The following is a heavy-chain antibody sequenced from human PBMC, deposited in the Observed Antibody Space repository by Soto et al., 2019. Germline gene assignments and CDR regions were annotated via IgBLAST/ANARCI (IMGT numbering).Heavy chain of an antibody. CDR2: IDTNGDT. D-gene: IGHD2-8*01. CDR3: ARGTVYYCPNDKCGFFFDH. Sequence: QVQLQESGSGLLNPSQTLSLDCSVSGDSLRRGFHHWSWIRQTPGKGLQLIGYIDTNGDTHYDPSLRNRLNMSIVTSESRFSLKVTSVTAADTAVYYCARGTVYYCPNDKCGFFFDHWGQGALVTVTS. J-gene: IGHJ4*02. V-gene: IGHV4-31*03. CDR1: GDSLRRGFHH.